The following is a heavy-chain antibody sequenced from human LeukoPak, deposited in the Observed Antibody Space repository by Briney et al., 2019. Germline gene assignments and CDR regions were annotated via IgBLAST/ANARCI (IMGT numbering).Heavy chain of an antibody. CDR3: ARASRGETTFL. CDR2: IKQDGSEK. D-gene: IGHD4-17*01. CDR1: GFTFNSFW. J-gene: IGHJ4*02. Sequence: GGSLRLSCTASGFTFNSFWMSWVRQAPGKGLEWVAAIKQDGSEKSYVGSVKGRFTISRDNAENSLYLQMNNLRAEDTAVYYCARASRGETTFLWGQGTLVTVSS. V-gene: IGHV3-7*01.